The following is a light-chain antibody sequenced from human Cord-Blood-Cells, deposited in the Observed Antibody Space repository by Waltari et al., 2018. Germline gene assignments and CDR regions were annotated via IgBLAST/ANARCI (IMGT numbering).Light chain of an antibody. CDR3: QSYDSSLSGYV. V-gene: IGLV1-40*01. CDR2: GNR. CDR1: SSNTGAGYD. Sequence: QSVLTQPPSVSGAPGHRLTISCTGTSSNTGAGYDVHWYQQLPGTAPKLLIQGNRNRPSGVPDRFSGSKSGTSASLAITGLQAEDEADYDCQSYDSSLSGYVFGTGTKVTVL. J-gene: IGLJ1*01.